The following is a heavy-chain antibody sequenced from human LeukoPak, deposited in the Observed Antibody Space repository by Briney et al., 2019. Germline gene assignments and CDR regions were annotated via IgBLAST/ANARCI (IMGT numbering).Heavy chain of an antibody. D-gene: IGHD7-27*01. CDR1: GFTFSTYN. Sequence: GGSLRLSCAASGFTFSTYNMNWVRQAPGKGLEWVSSITSSSSYIYYADSVKGRFTISGDNAKNSLYLQMNSLRAEDTAVYYCARASWARGFDPWGQGTLVTVSS. J-gene: IGHJ5*02. CDR2: ITSSSSYI. CDR3: ARASWARGFDP. V-gene: IGHV3-21*01.